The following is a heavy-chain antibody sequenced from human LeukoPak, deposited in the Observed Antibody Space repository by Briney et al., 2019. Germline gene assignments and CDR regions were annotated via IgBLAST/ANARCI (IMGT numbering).Heavy chain of an antibody. J-gene: IGHJ4*02. D-gene: IGHD2-2*01. Sequence: GGSLGLSCAAPGFTLNGYWMHWVRQAPGKGLVWVSRINSDGNTTSYADSVKGRFTISRDNSKNTLYLQMNSLRAEDTAVYYCAKDQRSYEYCSSTSCYYYFDYRGQGTLVTVSS. CDR2: INSDGNTT. CDR1: GFTLNGYW. V-gene: IGHV3-74*01. CDR3: AKDQRSYEYCSSTSCYYYFDY.